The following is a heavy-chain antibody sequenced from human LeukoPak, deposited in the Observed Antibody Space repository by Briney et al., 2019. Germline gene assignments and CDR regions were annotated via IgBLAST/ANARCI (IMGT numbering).Heavy chain of an antibody. CDR3: ARSGLRYFDCPDY. CDR2: IKQDGSEK. J-gene: IGHJ4*02. D-gene: IGHD3-9*01. V-gene: IGHV3-7*05. Sequence: GGSLRLPCAASGFTFSRYWMSWVRQAPGKGLEWVATIKQDGSEKYYVDSVKGRFTISRDNAKNSLSLQMNSLRAEDTAVYYCARSGLRYFDCPDYWGQGALVTVSS. CDR1: GFTFSRYW.